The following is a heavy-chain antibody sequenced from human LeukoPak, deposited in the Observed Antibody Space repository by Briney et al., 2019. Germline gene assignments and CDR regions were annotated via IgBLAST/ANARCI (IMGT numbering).Heavy chain of an antibody. CDR1: GFTFSSYW. CDR2: IRQDGSEK. Sequence: GGSLRLSCAASGFTFSSYWMSWVRQAPGKGLEWVANIRQDGSEKYYVDSVKGRFTISRDNAKNSLYLQMNSLRAEDTAVYYCAGVEMGATISDAFDIWGQGTMVTVSS. D-gene: IGHD1-26*01. CDR3: AGVEMGATISDAFDI. J-gene: IGHJ3*02. V-gene: IGHV3-7*01.